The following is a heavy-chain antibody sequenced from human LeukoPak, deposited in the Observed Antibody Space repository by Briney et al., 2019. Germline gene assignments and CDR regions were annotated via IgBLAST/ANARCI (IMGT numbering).Heavy chain of an antibody. CDR3: ARDSGERGSGSYLIAY. CDR1: LYTFTPYA. Sequence: APVSVSYKPSLYTFTPYAMHWVRPAAGHQREWMGWINDGNGNTKYSQEFQDRVNITRDTFASTDYMELSSLRSEDMAVYYCARDSGERGSGSYLIAYWGQGTLVTVSS. V-gene: IGHV1-3*03. D-gene: IGHD3-10*01. CDR2: INDGNGNT. J-gene: IGHJ4*02.